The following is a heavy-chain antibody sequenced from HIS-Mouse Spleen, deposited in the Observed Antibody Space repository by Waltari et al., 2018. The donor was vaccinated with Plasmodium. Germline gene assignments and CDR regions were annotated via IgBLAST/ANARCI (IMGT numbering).Heavy chain of an antibody. CDR2: IKHSGST. CDR3: ARGGIVGATIDY. J-gene: IGHJ4*02. V-gene: IGHV4-34*01. Sequence: QVQLQQWGAGLLKPSETLSLTCAVYGGSFSGYYWSWRRQPPGKGLEWIGEIKHSGSTNYNPSLKSRVTISVDTSKNQFSLKLSSVTAADTAVYYCARGGIVGATIDYWGQGTLVTVSS. D-gene: IGHD1-26*01. CDR1: GGSFSGYY.